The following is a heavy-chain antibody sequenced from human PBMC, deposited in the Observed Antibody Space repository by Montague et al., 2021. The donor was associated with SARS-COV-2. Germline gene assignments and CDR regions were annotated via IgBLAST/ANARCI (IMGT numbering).Heavy chain of an antibody. CDR3: TRGVLRYFDWLLYSIIDYFDY. Sequence: SLRLSCAASGFTFGDYAMSWVRQAPGKGLEWVGFIRSKAYGGTTEYAASVKGRFTISRDDSKSIAYPQMNSLKTEDTAVYYCTRGVLRYFDWLLYSIIDYFDYWGQGTLVTVSS. J-gene: IGHJ4*02. V-gene: IGHV3-49*04. CDR2: IRSKAYGGTT. CDR1: GFTFGDYA. D-gene: IGHD3-9*01.